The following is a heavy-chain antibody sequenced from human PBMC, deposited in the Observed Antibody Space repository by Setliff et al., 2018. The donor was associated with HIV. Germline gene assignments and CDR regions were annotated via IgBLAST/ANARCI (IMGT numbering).Heavy chain of an antibody. CDR3: ARHGNQWLVTIDY. D-gene: IGHD6-19*01. CDR2: IYFSGSA. V-gene: IGHV4-39*01. CDR1: GDSIGTTTYY. Sequence: SEALSLTCTVTGDSIGTTTYYWGWIRQSPEKGLEWIGSIYFSGSAYYNPSLESRVTISVDTSKNQFSLKLNSVTAADTAVYYCARHGNQWLVTIDYWGQGTLVTVSS. J-gene: IGHJ4*02.